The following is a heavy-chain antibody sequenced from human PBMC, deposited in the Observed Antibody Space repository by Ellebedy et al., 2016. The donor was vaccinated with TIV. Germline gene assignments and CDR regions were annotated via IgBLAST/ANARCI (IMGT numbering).Heavy chain of an antibody. CDR1: GFTFDDHP. Sequence: GGSLRLSXAASGFTFDDHPMHWVRQAPGKGLEWVSGITCNSGDIGYADSVKGRFTISRDNAKNSLYLQMNSLTVEDTAFYYCAKDHSGGVGASLTWVDSWGQGTLVIVSS. D-gene: IGHD1-26*01. V-gene: IGHV3-9*01. J-gene: IGHJ5*01. CDR3: AKDHSGGVGASLTWVDS. CDR2: ITCNSGDI.